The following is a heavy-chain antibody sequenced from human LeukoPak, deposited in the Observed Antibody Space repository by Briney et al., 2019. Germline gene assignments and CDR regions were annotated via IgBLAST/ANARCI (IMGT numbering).Heavy chain of an antibody. Sequence: GGSLRLSCAASGFTFSSAAMTWVRQAPEMGLEWDSTITGSDDETYYADSVKGRFTISRDFSRNTVHLQLNSLRTEDTAIYYCAKGPQLYSGYDPDSWGQGTLVTVSS. CDR3: AKGPQLYSGYDPDS. CDR1: GFTFSSAA. J-gene: IGHJ4*02. V-gene: IGHV3-23*01. D-gene: IGHD5-12*01. CDR2: ITGSDDET.